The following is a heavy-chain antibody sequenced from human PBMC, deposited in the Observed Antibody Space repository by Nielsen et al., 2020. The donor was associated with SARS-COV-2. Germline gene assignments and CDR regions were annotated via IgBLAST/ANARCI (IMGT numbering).Heavy chain of an antibody. J-gene: IGHJ4*02. Sequence: ASVKVSCKASGYTFTSYAMHWVRQAPGQRLEWMGWINAGNGNTKYSQKFQGRVTMTRDTSVSTAYMELRRLTSDDTAFYYCARNSSGSKAFDYWGQETLVTVSS. V-gene: IGHV1-3*01. CDR1: GYTFTSYA. D-gene: IGHD6-19*01. CDR2: INAGNGNT. CDR3: ARNSSGSKAFDY.